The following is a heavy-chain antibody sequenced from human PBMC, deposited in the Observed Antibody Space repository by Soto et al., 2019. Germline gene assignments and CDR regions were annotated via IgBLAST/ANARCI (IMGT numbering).Heavy chain of an antibody. Sequence: GGSLRLSCADSGFTLSDYSMNWVRQAPGKGLEWVSSISSSSYIYYADSVKGRFTISRDNAKNSLYLQMNSLRAEDTAVYYCARDRKSGYLNVDYYMDVWGKGTTVTVSS. CDR1: GFTLSDYS. D-gene: IGHD3-3*01. CDR3: ARDRKSGYLNVDYYMDV. CDR2: ISSSSYI. J-gene: IGHJ6*03. V-gene: IGHV3-21*01.